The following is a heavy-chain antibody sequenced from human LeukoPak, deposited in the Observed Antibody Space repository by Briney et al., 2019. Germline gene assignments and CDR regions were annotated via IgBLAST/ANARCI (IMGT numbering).Heavy chain of an antibody. Sequence: PSETLSLTCAVYGGSFSGYYWTWIRQPPGKGLEWIGYIYYSGSTYYNPSLKSRVTISVDTSKNQFSLKLSSVTAADTAVYYCARTSVSSSHAFDIWGQGTMVTVSS. D-gene: IGHD6-6*01. J-gene: IGHJ3*02. CDR3: ARTSVSSSHAFDI. CDR2: IYYSGST. CDR1: GGSFSGYY. V-gene: IGHV4-30-4*08.